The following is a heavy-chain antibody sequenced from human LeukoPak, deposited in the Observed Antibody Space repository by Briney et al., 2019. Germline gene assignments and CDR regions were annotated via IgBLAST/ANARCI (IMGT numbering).Heavy chain of an antibody. J-gene: IGHJ3*02. D-gene: IGHD1-26*01. CDR2: IYHSGST. CDR3: ARRVWATTISRDAFDI. V-gene: IGHV4-59*01. CDR1: GGSISSYY. Sequence: SETLSLTCTVSGGSISSYYWSWIRQPPGKGLEWIGYIYHSGSTNYNPSLKSRVTMSVDTSKNQFSLKLSSVTAADTALYYCARRVWATTISRDAFDIWGQGTMVTVSS.